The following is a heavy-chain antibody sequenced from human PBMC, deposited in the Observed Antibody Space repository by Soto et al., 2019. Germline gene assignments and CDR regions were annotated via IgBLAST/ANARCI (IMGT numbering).Heavy chain of an antibody. CDR2: INPSGGST. Sequence: ASVKVSCKASGYTFTSYYMHWVRQAPGQGLEWMGIINPSGGSTSYAQKFQGRVTMTRDTSTSTVYMELSSLRSEDTAVYYCARATWDSSGYPTPDFDYWGQGTLVAVSS. CDR3: ARATWDSSGYPTPDFDY. D-gene: IGHD3-22*01. CDR1: GYTFTSYY. V-gene: IGHV1-46*01. J-gene: IGHJ4*02.